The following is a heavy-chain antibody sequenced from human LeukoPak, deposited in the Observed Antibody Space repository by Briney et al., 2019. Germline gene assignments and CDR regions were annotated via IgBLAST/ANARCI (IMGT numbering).Heavy chain of an antibody. CDR3: ARGDDHFDY. V-gene: IGHV4-31*03. CDR1: GGPINTGYY. CDR2: ISDSGNT. J-gene: IGHJ4*02. Sequence: SEILSLTCTVSGGPINTGYYWNWIRQHPGKGLEWIGQISDSGNTSYNPSLKGRVTMSVDTSQNQFSLKLSSVTAADTAVYYCARGDDHFDYWGQGSLVTVSS.